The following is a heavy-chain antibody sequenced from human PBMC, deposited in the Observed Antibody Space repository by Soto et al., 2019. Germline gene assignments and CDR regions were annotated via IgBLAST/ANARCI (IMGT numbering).Heavy chain of an antibody. V-gene: IGHV1-69*06. Sequence: SVKVSCKASGGTFSSYAISWVRQAPGQGLEWMGGIIPIFGTANYAQKVQGRVTITADKSTSTAYMELSSLRSEDTAVYYCARASGYCSGGSYYSPEYFQHWGQGTLVTVSS. CDR1: GGTFSSYA. J-gene: IGHJ1*01. CDR2: IIPIFGTA. D-gene: IGHD2-15*01. CDR3: ARASGYCSGGSYYSPEYFQH.